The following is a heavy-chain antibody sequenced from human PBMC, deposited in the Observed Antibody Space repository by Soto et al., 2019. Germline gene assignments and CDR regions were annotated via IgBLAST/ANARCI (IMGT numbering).Heavy chain of an antibody. CDR3: ATDWNHAGPAN. CDR1: GYNFMPYG. V-gene: IGHV1-18*04. CDR2: INSYNGDT. D-gene: IGHD1-1*01. J-gene: IGHJ4*02. Sequence: SVQVSCKASGYNFMPYGVNWVRQAPGQGLEWMGWINSYNGDTKYGQNLQGRITMTTDTSTGTAYMELRSLTSDDSAAYYCATDWNHAGPANWGQGTLVTV.